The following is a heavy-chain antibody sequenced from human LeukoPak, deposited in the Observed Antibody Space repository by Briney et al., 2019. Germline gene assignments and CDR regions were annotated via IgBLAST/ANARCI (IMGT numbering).Heavy chain of an antibody. D-gene: IGHD5-12*01. Sequence: DPGRSLRLSCAASGFTFDDYAMHWVRQAPGKGLEWVSGIRWNSGSIGYADSVKGRFTISRDNAKNSLYLQMNSLRAEDTALYYCAKDASGYDRGYYYYYGMDVWGQGTTVTVSS. CDR1: GFTFDDYA. CDR2: IRWNSGSI. V-gene: IGHV3-9*01. CDR3: AKDASGYDRGYYYYYGMDV. J-gene: IGHJ6*02.